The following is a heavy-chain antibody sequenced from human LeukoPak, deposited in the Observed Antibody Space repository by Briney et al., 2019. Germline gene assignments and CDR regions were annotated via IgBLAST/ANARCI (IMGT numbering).Heavy chain of an antibody. CDR1: GFTFDDYA. Sequence: PGGSLRLSCAASGFTFDDYAMDWVRHAPGKGLEWVSLITGDGRNTYYADPVEGRFTISRDNSQNFLYLQMNSLRMRDTAFYYCASPRGSGWFPFDYWGQGTLVTVSS. V-gene: IGHV3-43*02. CDR3: ASPRGSGWFPFDY. D-gene: IGHD6-19*01. J-gene: IGHJ4*02. CDR2: ITGDGRNT.